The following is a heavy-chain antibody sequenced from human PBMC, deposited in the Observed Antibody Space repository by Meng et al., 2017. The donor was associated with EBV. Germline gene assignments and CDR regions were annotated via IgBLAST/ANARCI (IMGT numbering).Heavy chain of an antibody. Sequence: QVQLVQSGAGVKKPGASVKVSCKASGYTFTGYYMHWVRQAPGQGLEWMGRINPNSGGTNYAQKFQGRVTMTRDTSISTAYMELSRLRSDDTAVYYCVRVGIAVAGTGDYWGQGTLVTVSS. CDR1: GYTFTGYY. D-gene: IGHD6-19*01. CDR3: VRVGIAVAGTGDY. J-gene: IGHJ4*02. V-gene: IGHV1-2*06. CDR2: INPNSGGT.